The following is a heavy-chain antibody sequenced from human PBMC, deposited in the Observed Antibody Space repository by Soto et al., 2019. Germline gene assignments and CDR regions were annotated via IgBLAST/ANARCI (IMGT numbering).Heavy chain of an antibody. V-gene: IGHV3-21*01. CDR1: GFTFSSYS. CDR3: ARDPIIAMVRGVINWFDP. J-gene: IGHJ5*02. D-gene: IGHD3-10*01. Sequence: GGSLRLSCAASGFTFSSYSMNWVRHAPGKGLEWVSSISRSSSYIYYADSVKGRFTISRDNAKNSLYLQMNSLRAEDTAVYYCARDPIIAMVRGVINWFDPWGQGTLVTVSS. CDR2: ISRSSSYI.